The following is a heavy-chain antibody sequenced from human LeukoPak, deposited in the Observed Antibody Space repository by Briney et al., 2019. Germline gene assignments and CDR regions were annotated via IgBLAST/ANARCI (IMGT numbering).Heavy chain of an antibody. J-gene: IGHJ5*02. D-gene: IGHD2-2*02. CDR3: AKEKSAQLLYSWFDP. CDR1: GYTFSSYY. Sequence: ASVKVSCKAFGYTFSSYYMHWVRQAPGQGPEWMGIINPSGGSTSYAQKFQGRVTMTRDTSTSTVYMELTSLRSEDTAVYYCAKEKSAQLLYSWFDPWGQGTLVTVSS. CDR2: INPSGGST. V-gene: IGHV1-46*01.